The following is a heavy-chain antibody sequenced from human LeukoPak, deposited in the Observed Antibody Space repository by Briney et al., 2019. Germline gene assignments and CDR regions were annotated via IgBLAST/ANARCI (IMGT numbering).Heavy chain of an antibody. V-gene: IGHV3-66*01. D-gene: IGHD5-18*01. Sequence: GGSLRLSCAASGFTVSSNYMTWVRQAPGKGLEWVSLIYGGANTYYADSVKGRFTISRDNSKNTLYLQMNSLRAEDTAVYYCARDRGFSYGIDFWGQGTLVTVSS. CDR3: ARDRGFSYGIDF. J-gene: IGHJ4*02. CDR1: GFTVSSNY. CDR2: IYGGANT.